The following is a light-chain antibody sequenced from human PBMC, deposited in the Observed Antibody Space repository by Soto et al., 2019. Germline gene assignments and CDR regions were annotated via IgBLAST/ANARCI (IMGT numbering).Light chain of an antibody. CDR3: QHYSTFWT. CDR1: RSLTRW. V-gene: IGKV1-5*03. CDR2: ETS. Sequence: DIPMSQSPSTLSASVGDRVTITCRASRSLTRWLAWYQQKPGRAPKLLIYETSILQSGVPSRFSGSGSGTDFPLTISGVQPDDIATYYCQHYSTFWTFGQGTRVEVK. J-gene: IGKJ1*01.